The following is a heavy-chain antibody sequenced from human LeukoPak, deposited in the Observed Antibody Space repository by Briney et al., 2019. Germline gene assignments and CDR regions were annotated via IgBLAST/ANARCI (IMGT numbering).Heavy chain of an antibody. CDR1: GFAFSSYD. Sequence: GGSLRLSCAASGFAFSSYDMSWVRQAPGKGLERVSYISSSSSTIYYADSVKGRFTISRDNAKDSLYLQMNSLRAEDTAVYYCARRHYDSSGYSFDYWGQGTLVTVSS. CDR2: ISSSSSTI. CDR3: ARRHYDSSGYSFDY. D-gene: IGHD3-22*01. J-gene: IGHJ4*02. V-gene: IGHV3-48*01.